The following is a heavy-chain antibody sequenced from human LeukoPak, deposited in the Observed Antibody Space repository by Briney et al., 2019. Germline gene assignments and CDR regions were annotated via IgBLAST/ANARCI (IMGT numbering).Heavy chain of an antibody. CDR1: GFTFGDYA. CDR2: IRSKAYGGTT. J-gene: IGHJ4*02. V-gene: IGHV3-49*03. D-gene: IGHD2-2*01. CDR3: AKDPHCSSTSCSLQQLETFEGYYFDY. Sequence: GGSLRLSCTASGFTFGDYAMSWFRQAPGKGLEWVGFIRSKAYGGTTEYAASVKGRFTISRDDSKSIAYLQMNSLRAEDTAVYYCAKDPHCSSTSCSLQQLETFEGYYFDYWGQGTLVTVSS.